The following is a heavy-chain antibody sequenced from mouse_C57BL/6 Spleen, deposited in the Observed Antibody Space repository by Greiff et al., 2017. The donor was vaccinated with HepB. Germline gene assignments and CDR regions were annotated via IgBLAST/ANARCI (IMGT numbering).Heavy chain of an antibody. CDR1: GYTFTSYW. CDR2: IDPNSGGT. Sequence: VQLQQPGAELVKPGASVKLSCKASGYTFTSYWMHWVKQRPGRGLEWIVRIDPNSGGTKYNEKFKSKATLTVDKSSSTAYMQLSSLTSEDSAVYYCASCFTTVVATRGYFDVWGTGTTVTVSS. CDR3: ASCFTTVVATRGYFDV. V-gene: IGHV1-72*01. J-gene: IGHJ1*03. D-gene: IGHD1-1*01.